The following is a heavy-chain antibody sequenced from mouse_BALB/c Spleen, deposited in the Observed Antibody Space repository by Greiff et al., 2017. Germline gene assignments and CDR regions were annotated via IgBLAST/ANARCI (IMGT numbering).Heavy chain of an antibody. CDR1: GFTFSSFG. J-gene: IGHJ4*01. V-gene: IGHV5-17*02. D-gene: IGHD4-1*02. CDR3: ARSPTGVLYAMDY. CDR2: ISSGSSTI. Sequence: EVKLVESGGGLVQPGGSRKLSCAASGFTFSSFGMHWVRQAPEKGLEWVAYISSGSSTIYYADTVKGRFTISRDNPKNTLFLQMTSLRSEDTAMYYCARSPTGVLYAMDYWGQGTSVTVSS.